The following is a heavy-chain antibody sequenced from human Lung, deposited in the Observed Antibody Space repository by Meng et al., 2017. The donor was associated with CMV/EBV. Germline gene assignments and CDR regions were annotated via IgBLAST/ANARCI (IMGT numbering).Heavy chain of an antibody. CDR1: GYTFSNYG. D-gene: IGHD1-26*01. CDR3: ARVEVGITSGDY. V-gene: IGHV1-18*01. CDR2: INAYNGDK. Sequence: VQFGGEVKKPGVSVKVSCKASGYTFSNYGTTWVRQDPGQGNEWMGWINAYNGDKNYEQKLQGRDTMTTDTSTSTGYMELRRLRSDDTAVYYCARVEVGITSGDYWGQGTLVTVSS. J-gene: IGHJ4*02.